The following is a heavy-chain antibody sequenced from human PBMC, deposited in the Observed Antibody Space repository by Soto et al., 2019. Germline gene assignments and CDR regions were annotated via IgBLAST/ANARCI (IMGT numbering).Heavy chain of an antibody. Sequence: SETLSLTCTVSGGSISSYYWSWIRQPPGKGLEWIGYIYYSGSTNYNPSLKSRATISVDTSKNQFSLKLSSVTAADTAVYYCARGCSSTSCYLGIWGQGTMVTVSS. V-gene: IGHV4-59*01. D-gene: IGHD2-2*01. J-gene: IGHJ3*02. CDR1: GGSISSYY. CDR3: ARGCSSTSCYLGI. CDR2: IYYSGST.